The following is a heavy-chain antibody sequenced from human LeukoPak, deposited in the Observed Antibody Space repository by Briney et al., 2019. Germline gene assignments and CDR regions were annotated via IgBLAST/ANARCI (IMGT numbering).Heavy chain of an antibody. J-gene: IGHJ4*02. CDR2: IYYSGST. D-gene: IGHD2-21*02. V-gene: IGHV4-59*01. Sequence: PSETLSLTCTVSGGSINSYYWSWIRQPPGKGLEWIGYIYYSGSTNYNPSLKSRVTISVDTSKNQFSLKLSSVTAADTAVYYCARGRGVTRNFDYWGQGTLVTVSS. CDR1: GGSINSYY. CDR3: ARGRGVTRNFDY.